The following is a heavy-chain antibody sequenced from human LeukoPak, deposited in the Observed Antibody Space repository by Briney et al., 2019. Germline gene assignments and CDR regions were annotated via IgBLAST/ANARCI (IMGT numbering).Heavy chain of an antibody. CDR3: ARAEMYYDFWSGYYSGYYYGMDV. V-gene: IGHV3-21*01. CDR1: GFTFSSYS. Sequence: GGSLRLSCAASGFTFSSYSVNWVRQAPGKGLEWVSSISSSSSYIYYADSVKGRFTISRDNAKNSLYLQMNSLRAEDTAVYYCARAEMYYDFWSGYYSGYYYGMDVWGQGTTVTVSS. CDR2: ISSSSSYI. D-gene: IGHD3-3*01. J-gene: IGHJ6*02.